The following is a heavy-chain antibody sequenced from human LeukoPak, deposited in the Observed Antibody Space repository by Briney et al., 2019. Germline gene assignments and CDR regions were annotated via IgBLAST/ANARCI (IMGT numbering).Heavy chain of an antibody. CDR3: ARYTGYSSGWYETYAFDI. V-gene: IGHV4-59*01. J-gene: IGHJ3*02. CDR2: IYYSGST. Sequence: PSETLSLTCTVSGGSISSYYWSWIRQSPGKGLEWIGYIYYSGSTNYNPSLKSRVTISVDTSKKQFSLKLSSVTAADTAVYYCARYTGYSSGWYETYAFDIWGQGTMVTVSS. CDR1: GGSISSYY. D-gene: IGHD6-19*01.